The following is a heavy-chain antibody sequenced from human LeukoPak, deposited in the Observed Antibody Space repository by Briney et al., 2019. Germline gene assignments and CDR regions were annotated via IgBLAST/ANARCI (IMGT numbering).Heavy chain of an antibody. CDR1: GFTFSTSW. CDR3: ARDYQYGLDV. J-gene: IGHJ6*02. CDR2: ISRDGSSR. V-gene: IGHV3-74*01. Sequence: GGSLRLSCAASGFTFSTSWIHWVRQAPGKGLVWVSQISRDGSSRNYADSVKGRFSISRDNAKNTLSLQMNSLRADYTAVYYCARDYQYGLDVWGQGTTVTVSS.